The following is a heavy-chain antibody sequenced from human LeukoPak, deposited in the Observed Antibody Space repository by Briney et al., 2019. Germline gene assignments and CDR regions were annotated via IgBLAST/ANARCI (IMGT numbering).Heavy chain of an antibody. J-gene: IGHJ4*02. CDR3: ARAARSGYYQFDY. CDR2: IYYSGST. V-gene: IGHV4-30-4*01. CDR1: GGSISSGDYY. D-gene: IGHD3-22*01. Sequence: SETLSLTCTVSGGSISSGDYYWSWIRQPPGKGLEWIGYIYYSGSTYYNPSLKSRVTISVDTSRNQFSLKLSSVTAADTAVYYCARAARSGYYQFDYWGQGTLVTVSS.